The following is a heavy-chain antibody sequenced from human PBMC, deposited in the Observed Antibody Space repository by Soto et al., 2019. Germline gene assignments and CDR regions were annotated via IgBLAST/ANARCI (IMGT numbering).Heavy chain of an antibody. D-gene: IGHD3-16*01. J-gene: IGHJ5*02. CDR3: VRIRYQLPSSVLWLDP. Sequence: SETLSLTCAVYGGFLSESYWTWIRQPPGKGLEWIGEINHVGGTNYNPSLKRRVTMSVDTSQNQFSLRLISVTAADTAMYFCVRIRYQLPSSVLWLDPWGQGTPVTVSS. CDR2: INHVGGT. CDR1: GGFLSESY. V-gene: IGHV4-34*01.